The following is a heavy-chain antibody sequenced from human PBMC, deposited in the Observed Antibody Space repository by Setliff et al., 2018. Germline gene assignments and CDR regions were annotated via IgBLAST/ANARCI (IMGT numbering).Heavy chain of an antibody. V-gene: IGHV4-39*02. Sequence: ASETLSLTCSVSGGSISSSNYYWGWIRQSPGKGLEWIGSINYRGSTYDNPSLKSRVTMSVDTSKSHFSLRLSSVTAADTAVYYCASRTTGPGGWFDFWGQGSLVTVSS. CDR3: ASRTTGPGGWFDF. CDR1: GGSISSSNYY. J-gene: IGHJ5*01. D-gene: IGHD1-1*01. CDR2: INYRGST.